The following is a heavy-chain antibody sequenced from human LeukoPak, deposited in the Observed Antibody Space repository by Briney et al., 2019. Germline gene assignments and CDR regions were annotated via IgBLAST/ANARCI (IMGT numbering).Heavy chain of an antibody. J-gene: IGHJ4*02. CDR1: GYTFTSYY. V-gene: IGHV1-46*01. D-gene: IGHD6-19*01. CDR3: ARKSSGWKQFDY. Sequence: ASVKVSCKASGYTFTSYYMHWVRQAPGQGLEWMGVINPSGGSTSYAQKFQGRVTMTRDTSTSTVYMELSSLRSEDTAVYYCARKSSGWKQFDYWGQGTLVTVSS. CDR2: INPSGGST.